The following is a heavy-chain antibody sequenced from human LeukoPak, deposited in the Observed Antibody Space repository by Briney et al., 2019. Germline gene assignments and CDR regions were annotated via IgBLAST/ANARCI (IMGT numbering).Heavy chain of an antibody. CDR3: ARASEAWIQLWLHDY. V-gene: IGHV4-38-2*02. J-gene: IGHJ4*02. CDR2: IYHSGRT. D-gene: IGHD5-18*01. Sequence: TSETLSLTCTVSGYSISSGYYWGWIRQPPGKWLEWIGSIYHSGRTYYNPSLKSRVTISVETSKNQFSLKLSSVTAADTAVYYCARASEAWIQLWLHDYWGQGTLVTVSS. CDR1: GYSISSGYY.